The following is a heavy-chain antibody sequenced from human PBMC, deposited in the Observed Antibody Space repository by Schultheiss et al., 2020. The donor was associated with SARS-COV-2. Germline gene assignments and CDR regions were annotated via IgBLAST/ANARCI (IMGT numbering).Heavy chain of an antibody. J-gene: IGHJ4*02. Sequence: SQTLSLTCTVSGGSIRSGESYWSWIRQSPGKGLEWIGYIDYSGRIFYNPSLKSRVTISVDTSKNQFSLRLRSVTAADTAVYYCATERSQVVRVSVFDYWGQGTLVTVSS. CDR3: ATERSQVVRVSVFDY. V-gene: IGHV4-30-4*01. D-gene: IGHD6-13*01. CDR2: IDYSGRI. CDR1: GGSIRSGESY.